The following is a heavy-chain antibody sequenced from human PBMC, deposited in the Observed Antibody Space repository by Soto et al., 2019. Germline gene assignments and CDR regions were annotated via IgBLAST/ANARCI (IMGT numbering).Heavy chain of an antibody. J-gene: IGHJ5*02. CDR1: GFTVSSNY. CDR2: IYSGGST. Sequence: EVQLVESGGGLVQPGGSLRLSCAASGFTVSSNYMSWVRQAPGKGLEWVSVIYSGGSTYYADSVKGRFTISRHNSKNTLYLQRNSLRAEETAVYYCAREVGHGGCDPWGQGTLVTVSS. V-gene: IGHV3-53*04. CDR3: AREVGHGGCDP.